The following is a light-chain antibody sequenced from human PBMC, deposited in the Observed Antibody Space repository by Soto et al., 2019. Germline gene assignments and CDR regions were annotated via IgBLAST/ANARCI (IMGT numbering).Light chain of an antibody. V-gene: IGKV3-20*01. Sequence: EIALTQSPGTLSLSPGERATLSCRASQSVSSSYVAWYQQKPGQTPRLVIYGASTRATGTPDRFSGSGSRPDFTLTISGLEADDFAVYFCLQYGISTYTFGQGNKLEV. CDR1: QSVSSSY. J-gene: IGKJ2*01. CDR2: GAS. CDR3: LQYGISTYT.